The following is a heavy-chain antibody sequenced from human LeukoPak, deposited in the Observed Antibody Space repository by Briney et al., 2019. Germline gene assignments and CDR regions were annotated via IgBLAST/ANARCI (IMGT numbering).Heavy chain of an antibody. V-gene: IGHV4-59*01. CDR1: GGSISSYY. CDR3: ARGRDGYSG. CDR2: IYYSGST. Sequence: SETLSLTCTVSGGSISSYYWSWIRQPPGKGLEWIGYIYYSGSTSYNPSLKSRVTISVDTSKNQFSLKLSSVTAADTAVYYCARGRDGYSGWGQGTLVTVSS. J-gene: IGHJ4*02. D-gene: IGHD5-24*01.